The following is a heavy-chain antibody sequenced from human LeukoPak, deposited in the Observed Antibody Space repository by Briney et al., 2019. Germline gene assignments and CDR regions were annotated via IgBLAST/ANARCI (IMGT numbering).Heavy chain of an antibody. V-gene: IGHV3-43*01. CDR3: AKGGSSSWYNFDY. J-gene: IGHJ4*02. CDR2: ISWDDDST. Sequence: TGGSLRLPCAASGFTFDDYTMHWVRQAPGKGLEWVSLISWDDDSTYYADSVKGRFTISRDNSKNSLYLQMNSLRTEDTALYYCAKGGSSSWYNFDYWGQGTLVTVSS. CDR1: GFTFDDYT. D-gene: IGHD6-13*01.